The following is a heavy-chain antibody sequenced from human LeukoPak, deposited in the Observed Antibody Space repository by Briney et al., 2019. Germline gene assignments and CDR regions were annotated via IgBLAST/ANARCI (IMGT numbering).Heavy chain of an antibody. CDR2: ISGSGGST. V-gene: IGHV3-23*01. Sequence: GGSLRLSCAACGFTFSSYAMSWVRQAPGKGLEWVSAISGSGGSTYYADSVKGRFTISRDNSKNTLYLQMNSLRAEDTAVYYCATGGYSSGWTLSYYYYMDVWGKGTTVTVSS. CDR3: ATGGYSSGWTLSYYYYMDV. J-gene: IGHJ6*03. CDR1: GFTFSSYA. D-gene: IGHD6-19*01.